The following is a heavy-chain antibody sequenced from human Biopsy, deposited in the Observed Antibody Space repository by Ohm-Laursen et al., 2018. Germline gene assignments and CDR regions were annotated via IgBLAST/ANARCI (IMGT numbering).Heavy chain of an antibody. CDR1: GDSISSYY. Sequence: QTLSLTCAVSGDSISSYYWSWIRQPPGKGLQWIGYIYYTGSTDYNPSLQSRVTISVDTSKNHFSLRLRSVTAADTAMYYCASVVLGPTNDAFDLWGQGTMVVVSS. CDR3: ASVVLGPTNDAFDL. D-gene: IGHD3-22*01. V-gene: IGHV4-59*12. CDR2: IYYTGST. J-gene: IGHJ3*01.